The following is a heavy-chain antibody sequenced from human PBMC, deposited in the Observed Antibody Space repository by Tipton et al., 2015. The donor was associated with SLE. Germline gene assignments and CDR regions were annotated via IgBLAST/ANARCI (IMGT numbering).Heavy chain of an antibody. V-gene: IGHV1-8*02. Sequence: QSGAEVKKPGASVKVSCKASGNTFTTYDINWVRQATGQGLEWMGWMNPNSGNTGYAQKFQGRVAMTRNTSISTAYMELSSLTSEDTSLYVCANLAVTGQDYWGQGTLVTLSS. CDR1: GNTFTTYD. D-gene: IGHD6-19*01. CDR3: ANLAVTGQDY. J-gene: IGHJ4*02. CDR2: MNPNSGNT.